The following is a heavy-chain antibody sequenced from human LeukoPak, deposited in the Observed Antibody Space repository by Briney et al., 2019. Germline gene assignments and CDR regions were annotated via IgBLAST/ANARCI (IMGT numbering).Heavy chain of an antibody. V-gene: IGHV3-23*01. D-gene: IGHD6-13*01. J-gene: IGHJ4*02. CDR3: AKVTSSWNYFDY. CDR2: FSGSGGRT. Sequence: GGSLRLSCAGSGFTFSNSAMSWVRQAPGKGLEWVSTFSGSGGRTYYADSVKGRFTISRDNSKNTLYLQMNSLRAEDTAVYYCAKVTSSWNYFDYWGQGAPVTVSS. CDR1: GFTFSNSA.